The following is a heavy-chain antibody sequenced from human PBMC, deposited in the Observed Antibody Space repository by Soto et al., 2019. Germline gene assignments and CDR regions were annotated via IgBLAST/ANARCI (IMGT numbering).Heavy chain of an antibody. CDR1: GASISSGDYY. D-gene: IGHD2-2*01. Sequence: PSETLSLTCSVSGASISSGDYYWSWIRQSPGKGLQWIGHIYYIGSTHYKASLKSRVTISVDTSKTQFSLNLTSVTAADTALYCCARMGFTYATASVRGDGTHVTVS. CDR2: IYYIGST. J-gene: IGHJ4*01. V-gene: IGHV4-30-4*01. CDR3: ARMGFTYATASV.